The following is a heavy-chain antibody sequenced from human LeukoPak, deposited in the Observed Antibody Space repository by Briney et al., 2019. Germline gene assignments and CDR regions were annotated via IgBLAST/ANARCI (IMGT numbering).Heavy chain of an antibody. D-gene: IGHD2-2*01. V-gene: IGHV3-30*02. CDR2: IRYDGSNK. CDR3: AKEPPGIVVVPAAAIYNWFDP. CDR1: GFTFSSYG. J-gene: IGHJ5*02. Sequence: GGSLRLSCAASGFTFSSYGMNWVRQAPGKGLEWVAFIRYDGSNKYYADSVKGRFTISRDNSKNTLYLQMNSLRAEDTAVYYCAKEPPGIVVVPAAAIYNWFDPWGQGTLVTVSS.